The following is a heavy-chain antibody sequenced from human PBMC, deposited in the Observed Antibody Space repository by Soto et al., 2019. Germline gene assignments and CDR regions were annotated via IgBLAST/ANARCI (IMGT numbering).Heavy chain of an antibody. V-gene: IGHV1-69*01. D-gene: IGHD6-19*01. CDR2: IIPIFGTA. CDR3: ARGSHSPGIAVAGYYF. CDR1: GVPFSSYA. J-gene: IGHJ4*02. Sequence: QVQLVQSGAEVKKPGSSVKVSCKASGVPFSSYAINWVRQAPGQGLEWMGGIIPIFGTANYAKRFQGRVTITADESTSTAYMELSSLTSEDTAMYYCARGSHSPGIAVAGYYFWGQGTLVTVSS.